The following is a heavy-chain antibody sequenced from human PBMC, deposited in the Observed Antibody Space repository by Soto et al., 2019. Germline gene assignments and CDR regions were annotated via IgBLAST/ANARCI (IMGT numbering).Heavy chain of an antibody. CDR1: GDSVSSNSAA. Sequence: PSQTLSLTCAISGDSVSSNSAAWNWIRQSPSRGLEWLGRTYYRSKWYNDYAVSVKSRITINPDTSKNQFSLQLNSVTPEDTAVYYCARGRGSGYCSSTSCHDARPPYYYYYGMDVWGQGTTVTVSS. V-gene: IGHV6-1*01. D-gene: IGHD2-2*01. J-gene: IGHJ6*02. CDR3: ARGRGSGYCSSTSCHDARPPYYYYYGMDV. CDR2: TYYRSKWYN.